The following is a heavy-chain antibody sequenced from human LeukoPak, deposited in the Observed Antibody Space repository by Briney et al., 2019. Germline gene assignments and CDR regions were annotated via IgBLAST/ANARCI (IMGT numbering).Heavy chain of an antibody. Sequence: ASVKVSCKASGYTFTGYYMHWVRQAPGQGLEWMGWINPNSGGTNYAQKFQGRVTMTRDTSISTAYMELSRLRSDDTAVYYCARAEWYSSSSYLFDYWGQGTLVTASS. D-gene: IGHD6-6*01. J-gene: IGHJ4*02. V-gene: IGHV1-2*02. CDR2: INPNSGGT. CDR3: ARAEWYSSSSYLFDY. CDR1: GYTFTGYY.